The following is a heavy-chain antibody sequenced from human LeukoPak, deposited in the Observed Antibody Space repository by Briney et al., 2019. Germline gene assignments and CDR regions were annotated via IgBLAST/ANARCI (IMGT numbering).Heavy chain of an antibody. CDR1: GYTFTGYY. D-gene: IGHD4-17*01. Sequence: ASVKVSCKASGYTFTGYYMHWVRQAPGQGLEWMGWINPNSGGTNYAQKFQGRVTMTRDTSISTAYMELSRLRPDDTAMYYCARILTTVTTMDYWGQGTLVTVSS. J-gene: IGHJ4*02. CDR2: INPNSGGT. V-gene: IGHV1-2*02. CDR3: ARILTTVTTMDY.